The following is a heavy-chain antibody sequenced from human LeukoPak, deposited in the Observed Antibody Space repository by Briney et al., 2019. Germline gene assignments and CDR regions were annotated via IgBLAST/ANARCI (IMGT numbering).Heavy chain of an antibody. D-gene: IGHD3-3*01. V-gene: IGHV3-49*04. J-gene: IGHJ4*02. CDR3: TRGFAAD. Sequence: GGSLRLSCTASGFSFRDFVVSWVRQAPGKGLEWVGFVRTKADGGTTEYAASVTGRFTISRDDSKFIAHLQMDTLQIEDTAVYYCTRGFAADWGQGALVTVSS. CDR2: VRTKADGGTT. CDR1: GFSFRDFV.